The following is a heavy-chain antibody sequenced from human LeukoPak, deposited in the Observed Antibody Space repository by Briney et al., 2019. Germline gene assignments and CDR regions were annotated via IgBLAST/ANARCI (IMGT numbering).Heavy chain of an antibody. D-gene: IGHD6-19*01. V-gene: IGHV1-69*13. Sequence: ASVKVSCKASGGTFSSYAISWVRQAPGQGLEWMGGIIPIFGTANYAQKFQGRVTITADESTSTAYMELSSLRSEDTAVYYCARGIAVAGRFDYWGQGTLVTVSS. J-gene: IGHJ4*02. CDR3: ARGIAVAGRFDY. CDR1: GGTFSSYA. CDR2: IIPIFGTA.